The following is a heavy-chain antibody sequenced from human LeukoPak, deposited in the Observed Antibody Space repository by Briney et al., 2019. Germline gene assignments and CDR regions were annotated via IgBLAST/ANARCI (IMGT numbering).Heavy chain of an antibody. J-gene: IGHJ3*02. CDR2: ISYDGSNK. CDR1: GFTFSSYG. D-gene: IGHD2-15*01. Sequence: GGSLRLSCAASGFTFSSYGMHWVRQAPGKGLEWVAVISYDGSNKYYADSVKGQFTISRDNSKNTLYLQMNSLRAEDTAVYYCAKDRLTGYCSGGSCYSAFDIWGQGTMVTVSS. V-gene: IGHV3-30*18. CDR3: AKDRLTGYCSGGSCYSAFDI.